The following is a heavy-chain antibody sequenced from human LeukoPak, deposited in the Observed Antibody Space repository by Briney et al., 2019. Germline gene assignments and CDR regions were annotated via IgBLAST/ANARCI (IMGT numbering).Heavy chain of an antibody. V-gene: IGHV3-30*02. D-gene: IGHD5-12*01. Sequence: GGSLRLSCAAAGFSFRRHPMFWVRQAPGKSLEWLAFIRFDGSETDYADSVKGRFTISRDNSRDTLYLQMNSLRAEDTARYYCASRPSGSDWGPFDFWGHGTLVSVSS. CDR1: GFSFRRHP. CDR3: ASRPSGSDWGPFDF. J-gene: IGHJ4*01. CDR2: IRFDGSET.